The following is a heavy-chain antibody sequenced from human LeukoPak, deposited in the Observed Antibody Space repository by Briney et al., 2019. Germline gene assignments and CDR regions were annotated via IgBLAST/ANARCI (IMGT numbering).Heavy chain of an antibody. CDR2: IYSGGST. D-gene: IGHD6-19*01. CDR3: ARDLAGYYYYYMDV. CDR1: GFTVGSNY. J-gene: IGHJ6*03. V-gene: IGHV3-66*02. Sequence: GGSLRLSCAASGFTVGSNYMSWVRQAPGKGLEWVSVIYSGGSTYYADSVKGRFTISRDNSKNTLYLQMNSLRAEDTAVYYCARDLAGYYYYYMDVWGKGTTVTVSS.